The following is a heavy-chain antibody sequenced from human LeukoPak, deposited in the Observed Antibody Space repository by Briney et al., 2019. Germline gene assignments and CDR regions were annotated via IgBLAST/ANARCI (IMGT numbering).Heavy chain of an antibody. J-gene: IGHJ4*02. CDR1: GFTFSRYG. D-gene: IGHD5-12*01. CDR2: ISFDGSDK. Sequence: GRSLRLSCAASGFTFSRYGMHWVRQAPGKGLVWVASISFDGSDKHYADSVRGRFTISRDNAKNLLYLQMNSLRAEDTAVYYCASAQDSGYKYFDYWGQGTLVTVSS. V-gene: IGHV3-30*03. CDR3: ASAQDSGYKYFDY.